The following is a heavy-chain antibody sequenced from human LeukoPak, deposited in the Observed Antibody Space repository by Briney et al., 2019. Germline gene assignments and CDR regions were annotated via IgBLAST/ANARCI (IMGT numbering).Heavy chain of an antibody. CDR3: ARAGSGPRIPYYYYGMDV. J-gene: IGHJ6*02. V-gene: IGHV4-59*01. CDR2: IYYSGST. D-gene: IGHD3-3*01. Sequence: SETLSLTCTVSGGSISSYYWSWIRQPPGKGLEWIGYIYYSGSTNYNPSLKSRVTISVDTSKNQFSLKLSSATAADTAVYYCARAGSGPRIPYYYYGMDVWGQGTTVTVSS. CDR1: GGSISSYY.